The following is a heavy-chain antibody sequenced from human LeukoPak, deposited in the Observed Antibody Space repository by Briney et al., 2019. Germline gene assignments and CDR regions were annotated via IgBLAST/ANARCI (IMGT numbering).Heavy chain of an antibody. J-gene: IGHJ4*02. CDR2: ISPNSGGT. D-gene: IGHD2-15*01. CDR3: ARGSDIVVVVAASPPDY. V-gene: IGHV1-2*04. CDR1: GYTFTGYY. Sequence: ASVKVSCKASGYTFTGYYMHWVRQAPGQGLKWMGWISPNSGGTNYAQKFQGWVTMTRDTSISTAYMELSRLRSDDTAVYYCARGSDIVVVVAASPPDYWGQGTLVTVSS.